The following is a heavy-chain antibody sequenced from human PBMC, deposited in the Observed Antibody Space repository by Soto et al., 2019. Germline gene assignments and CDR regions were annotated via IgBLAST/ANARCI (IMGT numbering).Heavy chain of an antibody. CDR2: INSDGSST. CDR3: ARNVKLGYSSGWYRPEPYYYYMDV. J-gene: IGHJ6*03. D-gene: IGHD6-19*01. V-gene: IGHV3-74*01. Sequence: GGSLRLSCAASGFTFSSYWMHWVRQAPGKGLVWVSRINSDGSSTSYADSVKGRFTISRDNAKNTLYLQMNSLRAEDTAVYYCARNVKLGYSSGWYRPEPYYYYMDVWGKGTTVTVSS. CDR1: GFTFSSYW.